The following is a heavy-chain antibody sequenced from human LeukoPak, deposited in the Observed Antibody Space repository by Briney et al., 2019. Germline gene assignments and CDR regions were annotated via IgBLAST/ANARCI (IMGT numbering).Heavy chain of an antibody. D-gene: IGHD3-10*01. CDR1: GFNFGDYF. Sequence: GGSLRLSCAASGFNFGDYFMSWIRQAPGKGLEWVAFINGPSDNIRYADSVKGRFTISRDNAKNSLYLQMNSLRAEDTAVYYCARDDRAPITMVRGVIYWGQGTLVTVSS. CDR3: ARDDRAPITMVRGVIY. V-gene: IGHV3-11*01. CDR2: INGPSDNI. J-gene: IGHJ4*02.